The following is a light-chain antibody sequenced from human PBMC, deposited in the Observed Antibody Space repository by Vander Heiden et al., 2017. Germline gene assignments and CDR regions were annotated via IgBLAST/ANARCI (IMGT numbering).Light chain of an antibody. V-gene: IGLV3-25*03. J-gene: IGLJ2*01. CDR2: KGS. Sequence: SSALTQPPSVSVSPGQPARSTCSGDAVQKQYAYWNQQKAGQAPVLVIYKGSGRPAGIPGRFSGSSAGTTVTVTISGVQEEDEADYYCQSADSSGTVVFGGGTKLTVL. CDR1: AVQKQY. CDR3: QSADSSGTVV.